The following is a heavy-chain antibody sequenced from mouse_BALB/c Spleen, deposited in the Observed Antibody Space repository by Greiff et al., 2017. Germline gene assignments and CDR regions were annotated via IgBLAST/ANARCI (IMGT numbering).Heavy chain of an antibody. CDR3: ARSPYGSSHYFDY. D-gene: IGHD1-1*01. Sequence: QVQLQQSGAELVKPGASVKLSCKTSGYTFTSYWIQWVKQRPGQGLGWIGEIFPGTGPTYYNEKFKGKATLTIDTSSSTAYMQLSSLTSEDSAVYFCARSPYGSSHYFDYWGQGTTLTVSS. CDR2: IFPGTGPT. J-gene: IGHJ2*01. CDR1: GYTFTSYW. V-gene: IGHV1S132*01.